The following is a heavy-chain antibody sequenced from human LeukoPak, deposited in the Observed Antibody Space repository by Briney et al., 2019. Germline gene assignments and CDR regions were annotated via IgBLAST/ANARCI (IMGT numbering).Heavy chain of an antibody. Sequence: PGGSLRLPCAASGFTFSSYEMNWVRQAPGKGLEWVSYISSSGSTIYYADSVKGRFTISRDNAKNSLYLQMNSLRAEDTAVYYCARDGGDYFDYWGQGTLVTVSS. CDR3: ARDGGDYFDY. CDR2: ISSSGSTI. CDR1: GFTFSSYE. J-gene: IGHJ4*02. V-gene: IGHV3-48*03. D-gene: IGHD3-16*01.